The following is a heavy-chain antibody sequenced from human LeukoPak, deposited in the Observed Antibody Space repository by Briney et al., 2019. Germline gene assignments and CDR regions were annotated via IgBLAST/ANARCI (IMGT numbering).Heavy chain of an antibody. J-gene: IGHJ6*02. D-gene: IGHD5-12*01. CDR3: AREYSTGLRNYYYGMDV. V-gene: IGHV3-48*04. CDR1: GFTFSSYS. Sequence: GGSLRLSCAASGFTFSSYSMNWVRQAPGKGLEWVSYISSSSSTIYYADSVKGRFTISRDNAKNSLYLQMNSLRAEDTAVYYCAREYSTGLRNYYYGMDVWGQGTTVTVSS. CDR2: ISSSSSTI.